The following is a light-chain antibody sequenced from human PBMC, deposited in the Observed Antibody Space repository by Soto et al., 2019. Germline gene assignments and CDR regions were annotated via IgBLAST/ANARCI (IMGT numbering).Light chain of an antibody. Sequence: EIVLTQSPGTLSLSPGERATLSCRASQSFSSTYLAWYQQKPGQAPRLLIYDASNRATGIPARFSGSGSGTDFTLTISRLEPEDFAVYYCQQYGSSLGWTFGQGTKVDIK. V-gene: IGKV3-20*01. CDR1: QSFSSTY. CDR2: DAS. CDR3: QQYGSSLGWT. J-gene: IGKJ1*01.